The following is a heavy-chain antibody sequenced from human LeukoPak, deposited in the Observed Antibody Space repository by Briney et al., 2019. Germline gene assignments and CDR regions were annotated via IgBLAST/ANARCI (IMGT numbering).Heavy chain of an antibody. V-gene: IGHV3-11*05. Sequence: PGGSLRLSCAASGFTFSDYYMSWIRQAPGKGRVGVSYISSSSSYTNYADSVKGRFTISRDNAKNSLYLQMNSLRAEATAVYYCARDSIAAAGTDYWGQGTLVTVYS. D-gene: IGHD6-13*01. CDR3: ARDSIAAAGTDY. CDR2: ISSSSSYT. CDR1: GFTFSDYY. J-gene: IGHJ4*02.